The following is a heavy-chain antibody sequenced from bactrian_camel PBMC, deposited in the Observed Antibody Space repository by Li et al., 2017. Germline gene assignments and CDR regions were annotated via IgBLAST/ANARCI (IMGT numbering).Heavy chain of an antibody. J-gene: IGHJ4*01. Sequence: DVQLVESGGGSVQAGGSLRLSCAASGYTYSSYDMAWLRQAPGKELEWVAGINGGGSYSFYADSVKGRFTISRDSAKNTVYLQLNNLTSEDTGMYYCAKHPIASRRPPYSATWRPVGQGTQVTVS. CDR1: GYTYSSYD. V-gene: IGHV3S40*01. D-gene: IGHD2*01. CDR2: INGGGSYS.